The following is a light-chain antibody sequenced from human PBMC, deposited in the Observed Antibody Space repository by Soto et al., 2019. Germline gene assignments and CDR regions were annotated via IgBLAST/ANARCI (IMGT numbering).Light chain of an antibody. J-gene: IGKJ4*01. CDR3: QQYYSTPLT. CDR1: QSVLYSSNNKNY. V-gene: IGKV4-1*01. Sequence: DIMMTQSPDSLAVSLGERATINCKSSQSVLYSSNNKNYLAWYQQKPGQPPKLLIYWASIRESGVPDRFSGSGSGTDFTLTISSLQAEDVAVYYCQQYYSTPLTFGGVTKVEIK. CDR2: WAS.